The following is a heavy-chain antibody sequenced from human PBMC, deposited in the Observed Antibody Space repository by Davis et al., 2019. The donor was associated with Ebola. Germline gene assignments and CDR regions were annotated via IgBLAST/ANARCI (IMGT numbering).Heavy chain of an antibody. CDR2: ISSSGSTL. J-gene: IGHJ6*04. CDR3: AKSGLSFGVVKYHYGMDV. D-gene: IGHD3-3*01. V-gene: IGHV3-11*01. CDR1: GFTFSDSY. Sequence: GGSLRLSCTASGFTFSDSYMTWIRQAPGKGLEWISYISSSGSTLYYADSVKGRFSISRDNAKNSLFLQMNSLRAEDTAVYYCAKSGLSFGVVKYHYGMDVWGKGTTVTVSS.